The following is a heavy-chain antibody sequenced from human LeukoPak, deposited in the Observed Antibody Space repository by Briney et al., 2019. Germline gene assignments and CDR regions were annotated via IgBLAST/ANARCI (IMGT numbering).Heavy chain of an antibody. CDR3: AREGYYDFWSGYYLPSVNYYYYMDV. V-gene: IGHV3-7*01. CDR1: GFTFSSYW. D-gene: IGHD3-3*01. J-gene: IGHJ6*03. CDR2: IKQDGSEK. Sequence: GGSLRLSCAASGFTFSSYWMSWVRQAPGKGLEWVANIKQDGSEKYYVDSVKGRFTISRDNAKNSLYLQMNSLRAEDTAVYYCAREGYYDFWSGYYLPSVNYYYYMDVWGKGTTVTVSS.